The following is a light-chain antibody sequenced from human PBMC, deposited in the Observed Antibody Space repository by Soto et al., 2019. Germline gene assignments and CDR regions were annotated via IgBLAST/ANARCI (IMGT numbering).Light chain of an antibody. J-gene: IGKJ1*01. CDR2: AAS. CDR1: QGISNY. Sequence: DIQMTQSPSSLSTSVGDRVTITCRASQGISNYLAWYQQKPGGVPKLLIYAASTLQSGVPSRFSGSGSGTDFTLTISSLQPEDVATYFCQKYNSAPRTFGQGTKVDIK. CDR3: QKYNSAPRT. V-gene: IGKV1-27*01.